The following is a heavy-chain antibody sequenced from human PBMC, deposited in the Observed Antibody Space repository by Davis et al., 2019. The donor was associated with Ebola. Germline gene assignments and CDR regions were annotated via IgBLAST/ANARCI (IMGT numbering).Heavy chain of an antibody. CDR3: ALDPGSWELLVPY. V-gene: IGHV4-34*01. Sequence: GSLRLSCAVYGGSFSGYYWSWIRQPPGKGLEWIGEINHSGSTNYNPSLKSRVTISVDTSKNQFSLKLSSVTAADTAVYYCALDPGSWELLVPYWGQGTLVTVSS. D-gene: IGHD1-26*01. CDR2: INHSGST. J-gene: IGHJ4*02. CDR1: GGSFSGYY.